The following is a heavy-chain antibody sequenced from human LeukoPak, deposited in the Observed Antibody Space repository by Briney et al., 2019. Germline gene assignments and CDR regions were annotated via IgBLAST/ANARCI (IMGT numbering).Heavy chain of an antibody. J-gene: IGHJ4*02. V-gene: IGHV3-11*01. CDR2: ISSGGSTI. D-gene: IGHD6-19*01. CDR1: GFTFSDYY. Sequence: GGSLRLSCAASGFTFSDYYMSWIRQAPGKGLEWVSYISSGGSTIYYADSVKGRFTISGDNAKNSLYLQMNSLRAEDTAVYYCAGSSGGWTSFDYWGQGTRVTVSS. CDR3: AGSSGGWTSFDY.